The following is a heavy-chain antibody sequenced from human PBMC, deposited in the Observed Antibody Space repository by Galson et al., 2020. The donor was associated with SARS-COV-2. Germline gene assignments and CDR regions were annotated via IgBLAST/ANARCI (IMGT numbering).Heavy chain of an antibody. J-gene: IGHJ6*02. Sequence: GESLKIYCAASGFTFSSYGMHWVRQAPGKGLEWVAVISYDGSNKYYADSVKGRFTISRDNSKNTLYLQMNSLRAEDTAVYYCARVTYGNYYYGMDVWGQGTTVTVSS. V-gene: IGHV3-30*03. CDR3: ARVTYGNYYYGMDV. CDR1: GFTFSSYG. CDR2: ISYDGSNK. D-gene: IGHD1-26*01.